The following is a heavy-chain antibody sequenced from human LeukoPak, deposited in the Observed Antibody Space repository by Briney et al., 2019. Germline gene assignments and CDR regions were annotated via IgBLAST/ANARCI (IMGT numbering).Heavy chain of an antibody. Sequence: PGGSLRLSCAASGFSISSFWMHWVRQAPGKGVVWVARINSDGSSIIYVDSVKGRFAISRDNAKNTFHLQMNSLTDDDTAVYYCARGAYSFDYWGQGTLVTVSS. CDR1: GFSISSFW. CDR2: INSDGSSI. V-gene: IGHV3-74*01. J-gene: IGHJ4*02. CDR3: ARGAYSFDY. D-gene: IGHD4-11*01.